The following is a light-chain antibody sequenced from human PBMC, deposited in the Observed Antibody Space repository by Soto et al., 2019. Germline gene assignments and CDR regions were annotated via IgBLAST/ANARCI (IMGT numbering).Light chain of an antibody. J-gene: IGKJ1*01. CDR3: QQYNNWPRT. CDR2: GAS. CDR1: QSVSSN. V-gene: IGKV3-15*01. Sequence: EIVMTQSPATLSVSPGERANLSCRASQSVSSNLAWYQQKPGQAPRLLIYGASTRATGIPARFSGSGSGTEFTLTISSLQSEDFVVYYCQQYNNWPRTFGQGTKVEIK.